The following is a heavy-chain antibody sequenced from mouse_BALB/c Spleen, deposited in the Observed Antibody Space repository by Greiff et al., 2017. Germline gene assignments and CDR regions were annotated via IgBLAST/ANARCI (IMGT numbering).Heavy chain of an antibody. Sequence: VQLVESGPGLVAPSQSLSITCTVSGFSLTGYGVNWVRQPPGKGLEWLGMIWGDGSTDYNSALKSRLSISKDNSKSQVFLKMNSLQTDDTAMYYCARDEDYYGSSYFDYWGQGTTLTVSS. CDR1: GFSLTGYG. D-gene: IGHD1-1*01. CDR3: ARDEDYYGSSYFDY. CDR2: IWGDGST. J-gene: IGHJ2*01. V-gene: IGHV2-6-7*01.